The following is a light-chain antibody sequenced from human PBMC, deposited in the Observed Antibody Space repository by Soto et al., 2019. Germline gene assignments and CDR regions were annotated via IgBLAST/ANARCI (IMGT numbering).Light chain of an antibody. CDR1: QSVTNSF. CDR2: SIS. V-gene: IGKV3-20*01. CDR3: QQYSTLPHT. J-gene: IGKJ2*01. Sequence: ENVLTQSPGTLSLSPGERATLSCRASQSVTNSFFAWYQQKPGQAPRLLIYSISIRATGIPDRFSGSGSGTDFTLTISRLEPEDFAVYYCQQYSTLPHTFGQGTKLEVK.